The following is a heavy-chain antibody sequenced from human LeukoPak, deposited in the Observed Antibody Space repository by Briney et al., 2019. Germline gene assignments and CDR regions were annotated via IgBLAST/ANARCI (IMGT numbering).Heavy chain of an antibody. Sequence: AGGSLRLSCAASKFTFSTFSMSWVRQAPGKGLEWVANIKQDGSEIYYVDSVKGRFTISRDNAKNSLYLQMNSLRAEDTAVYYCARVVDHDYGDYYLDYWGQGTLVTVSS. CDR3: ARVVDHDYGDYYLDY. CDR2: IKQDGSEI. D-gene: IGHD4-17*01. J-gene: IGHJ4*02. CDR1: KFTFSTFS. V-gene: IGHV3-7*03.